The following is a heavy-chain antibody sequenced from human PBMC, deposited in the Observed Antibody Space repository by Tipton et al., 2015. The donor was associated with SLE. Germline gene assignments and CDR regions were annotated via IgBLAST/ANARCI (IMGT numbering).Heavy chain of an antibody. CDR2: IYTSGST. D-gene: IGHD4-11*01. V-gene: IGHV4-61*02. Sequence: TLSLTCTVSGGSISSGSYYWSWIRQPAGKGLEWIGRIYTSGSTNYNPSFKSRVTISVDTPKNQFSLKLSSVTAADTAVYYCARDADYSKVLDYWGQGTLVTVSS. CDR1: GGSISSGSYY. CDR3: ARDADYSKVLDY. J-gene: IGHJ4*02.